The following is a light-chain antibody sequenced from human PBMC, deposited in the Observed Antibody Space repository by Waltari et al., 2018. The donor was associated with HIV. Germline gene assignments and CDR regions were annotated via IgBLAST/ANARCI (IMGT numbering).Light chain of an antibody. J-gene: IGLJ2*01. V-gene: IGLV2-14*01. CDR1: SSDVGAYNY. Sequence: ISCTGTSSDVGAYNYVSWYQQHPDRAPKLMIYEVSNRPLGVSNRFSGSKSGNTASLTISGLQAEDEADYYCTSYTSSTHVIFGGGTKLTVL. CDR2: EVS. CDR3: TSYTSSTHVI.